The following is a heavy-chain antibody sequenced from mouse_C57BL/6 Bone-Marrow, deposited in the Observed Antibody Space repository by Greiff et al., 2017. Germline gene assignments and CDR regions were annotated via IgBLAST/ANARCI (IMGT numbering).Heavy chain of an antibody. Sequence: EVKLVESGGGLVQPGESLKLSCESNEYEFPSHDMSWVRKTPEKRLELVAAINSDGGSTYYPDTMERRFIISRDNTKKTLYLQMSSLRSEDAALYYCALMRVTTGFAYWGQGTLVTVTA. CDR1: EYEFPSHD. V-gene: IGHV5-2*01. D-gene: IGHD2-2*01. CDR3: ALMRVTTGFAY. CDR2: INSDGGST. J-gene: IGHJ3*01.